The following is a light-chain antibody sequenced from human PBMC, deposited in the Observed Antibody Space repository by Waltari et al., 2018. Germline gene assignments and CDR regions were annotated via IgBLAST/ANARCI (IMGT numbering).Light chain of an antibody. CDR2: DDS. Sequence: SYVLTQPPSVSVAPGQTARITGGGNNIGSKRVHWSQQKPGQAPVLVVYDDSDRPSGIPERFSGSNSWNTATLTISRVEAGDEADYYCQVWDSSSDLWVFGGGTKLTVL. J-gene: IGLJ3*02. CDR3: QVWDSSSDLWV. CDR1: NIGSKR. V-gene: IGLV3-21*02.